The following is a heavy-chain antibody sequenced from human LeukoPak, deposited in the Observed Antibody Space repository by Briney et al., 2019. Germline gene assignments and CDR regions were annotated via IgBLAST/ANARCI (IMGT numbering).Heavy chain of an antibody. CDR2: ISGSGGST. V-gene: IGHV3-23*01. CDR3: ARGGSLLYYYYYMDV. Sequence: GGTLRLSCAASGFTFSSYGMSWVRQAPGKGLEWVSAISGSGGSTYYADSVKGRFTISRDNSKNTLYLQMNSLRAEDTAVYYCARGGSLLYYYYYMDVWGKGTTVTISS. J-gene: IGHJ6*03. CDR1: GFTFSSYG.